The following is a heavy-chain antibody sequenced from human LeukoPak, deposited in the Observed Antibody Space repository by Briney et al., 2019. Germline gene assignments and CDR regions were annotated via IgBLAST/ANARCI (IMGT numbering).Heavy chain of an antibody. CDR2: VYYSGST. Sequence: PSETLSLTCTVSGGSISSYYWSWIRQPPGKGLEWIGYVYYSGSTNYNPSLKSRVTISVDTSKNQFSLKLSSVTAADTAVYYCARDLNRRDGYNSHFDYWGQGTLVTVSS. CDR3: ARDLNRRDGYNSHFDY. J-gene: IGHJ4*02. D-gene: IGHD5-24*01. V-gene: IGHV4-59*12. CDR1: GGSISSYY.